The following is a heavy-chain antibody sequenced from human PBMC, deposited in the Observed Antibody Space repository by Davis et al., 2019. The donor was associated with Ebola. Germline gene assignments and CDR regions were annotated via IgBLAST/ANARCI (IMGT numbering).Heavy chain of an antibody. J-gene: IGHJ4*02. CDR2: IYSGGST. V-gene: IGHV3-66*01. CDR3: ARSGWYYFDY. D-gene: IGHD6-19*01. CDR1: GFTFSSYG. Sequence: GESLKISCAASGFTFSSYGMHWVRQAPGKGLEWVSVIYSGGSTYYADSVKGRFTISRDNSKNTLYLQMNSLRAEDTAVYYCARSGWYYFDYWGQGTLVTVSS.